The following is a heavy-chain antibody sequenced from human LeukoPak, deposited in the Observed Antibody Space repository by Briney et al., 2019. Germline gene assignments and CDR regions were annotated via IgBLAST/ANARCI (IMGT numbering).Heavy chain of an antibody. D-gene: IGHD3-3*01. V-gene: IGHV3-9*01. CDR1: GFTFDDYA. CDR3: ARDASAYY. CDR2: ISWNSGSI. Sequence: HPGGSLRLSCAASGFTFDDYAMHWVRQAPGKGLEWVSGISWNSGSIGYADSVKGRFTISRDNAKRSLYLQMDSLRAEDTAVYYCARDASAYYWGQGTLVTVSS. J-gene: IGHJ4*02.